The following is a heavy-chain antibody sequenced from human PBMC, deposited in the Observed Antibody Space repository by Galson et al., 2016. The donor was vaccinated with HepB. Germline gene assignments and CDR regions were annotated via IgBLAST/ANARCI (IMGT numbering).Heavy chain of an antibody. Sequence: ETLSLTCSVSGGSMKNNTYYWGWVRQPPGKGLEWVGSVSYGGNTYPNQSLRSRVIVWLDTSKNQFTLMLSSVTAADTAVYYCASEPGTWNQLWYFDFWGRGTLVTVS. CDR3: ASEPGTWNQLWYFDF. J-gene: IGHJ4*02. D-gene: IGHD1-1*01. CDR1: GGSMKNNTYY. CDR2: VSYGGNT. V-gene: IGHV4-39*06.